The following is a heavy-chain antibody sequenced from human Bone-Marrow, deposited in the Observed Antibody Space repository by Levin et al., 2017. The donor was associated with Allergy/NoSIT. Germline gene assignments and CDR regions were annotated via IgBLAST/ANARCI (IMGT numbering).Heavy chain of an antibody. CDR2: IIPIFGTA. D-gene: IGHD5-18*01. J-gene: IGHJ4*02. CDR1: GGTFSSYA. V-gene: IGHV1-69*13. CDR3: ASTKGYSYGSFDY. Sequence: GASVKVSCKASGGTFSSYAISWVRQAPGQGLEWMGGIIPIFGTANYAQKFQGRVTITADESTSTAYMELSSLRSEDTAVYYCASTKGYSYGSFDYWGQGTLVTVSS.